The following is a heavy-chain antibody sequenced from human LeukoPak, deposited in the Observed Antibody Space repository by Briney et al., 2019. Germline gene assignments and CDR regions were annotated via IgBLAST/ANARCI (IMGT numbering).Heavy chain of an antibody. Sequence: ASVKVSCKASGYTFTGYYMHWVRQAPGQGLEWMGWINPNSGGTNYAQKFQGRVTMTRDTSISTAYMELSRLRSDDTAVYYCARGPTYYYDSSGYSLQYFDYWGQGTLVTVSS. J-gene: IGHJ4*02. CDR1: GYTFTGYY. D-gene: IGHD3-22*01. V-gene: IGHV1-2*02. CDR3: ARGPTYYYDSSGYSLQYFDY. CDR2: INPNSGGT.